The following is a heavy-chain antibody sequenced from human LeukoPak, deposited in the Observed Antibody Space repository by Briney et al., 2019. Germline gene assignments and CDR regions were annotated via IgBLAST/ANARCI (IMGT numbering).Heavy chain of an antibody. J-gene: IGHJ3*02. CDR2: IYYTGHT. Sequence: SETLSLTCSVSGDSISSGDFFWSWIRQHPGKGLEWIGYIYYTGHTYYNPSLESRLVISVDTSKNQFSLNLTSVTAADSAVYYCAIVSQWELQAFDIWGQGTMVTVSS. CDR3: AIVSQWELQAFDI. D-gene: IGHD1-26*01. CDR1: GDSISSGDFF. V-gene: IGHV4-31*03.